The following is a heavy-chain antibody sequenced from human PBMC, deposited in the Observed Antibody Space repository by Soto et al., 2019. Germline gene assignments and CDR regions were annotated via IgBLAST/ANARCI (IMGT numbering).Heavy chain of an antibody. D-gene: IGHD3-3*01. CDR1: GIPFGTYG. V-gene: IGHV3-33*01. CDR2: IWHDGSTE. J-gene: IGHJ4*02. Sequence: QVQLVESGGGVVQPGRSLRLSCAASGIPFGTYGMHWVRQAPGKGLEWVAVIWHDGSTEYYAVSVEGRFTISRDNSKHTLHLQMNGLRADDTAVYYCARARAGFLESFDVWGRGTLVTVSP. CDR3: ARARAGFLESFDV.